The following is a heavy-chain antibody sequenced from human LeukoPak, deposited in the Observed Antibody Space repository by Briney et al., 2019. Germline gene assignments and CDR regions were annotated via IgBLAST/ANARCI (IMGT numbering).Heavy chain of an antibody. V-gene: IGHV3-48*03. J-gene: IGHJ4*02. CDR2: ISSSGSTI. Sequence: GGSLRLSCAASGFTFSSYEMNWVRQAPGKGLEWVSYISSSGSTIYYADSVKGRFTISRDNAKNSLYLQMNSLRAEDTAVYYCARDRFSGYLLYYFDYWGQGTLVTVSS. CDR3: ARDRFSGYLLYYFDY. D-gene: IGHD3-22*01. CDR1: GFTFSSYE.